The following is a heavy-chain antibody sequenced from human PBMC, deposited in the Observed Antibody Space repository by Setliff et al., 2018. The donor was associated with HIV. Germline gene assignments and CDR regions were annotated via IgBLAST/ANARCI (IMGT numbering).Heavy chain of an antibody. CDR1: GFTFSNDW. V-gene: IGHV4-4*07. Sequence: PGGSLRLSCAAFGFTFSNDWMTWVRQGPGKGLEWIGRVYSSGNTNYNPSFKSRVTMSVDTSKNQFSLNLNSVTAADTAVYYCARTLSTMVKTDGYYDYYYMDVWGKGTTVTVSS. CDR2: VYSSGNT. D-gene: IGHD3-10*01. J-gene: IGHJ6*03. CDR3: ARTLSTMVKTDGYYDYYYMDV.